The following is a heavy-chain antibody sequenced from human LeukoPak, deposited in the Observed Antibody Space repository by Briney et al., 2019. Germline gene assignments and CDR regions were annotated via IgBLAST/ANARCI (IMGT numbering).Heavy chain of an antibody. CDR1: GGSISSGDYY. Sequence: PSQTLSLTCTVSGGSISSGDYYWSWIRQPPGKGLEWIGYIYYSGSTYYNPSLKSRVTVSVDTSKDQFSLKLSSVTAADTAVYYCARVGSYGYFDYWGQGTLVTVSS. CDR2: IYYSGST. CDR3: ARVGSYGYFDY. J-gene: IGHJ4*02. D-gene: IGHD5-18*01. V-gene: IGHV4-30-4*01.